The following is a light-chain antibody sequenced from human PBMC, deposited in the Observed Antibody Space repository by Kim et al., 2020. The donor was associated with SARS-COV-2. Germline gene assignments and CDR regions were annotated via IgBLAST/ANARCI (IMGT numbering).Light chain of an antibody. CDR3: MQGIHPIT. CDR1: QSLVHSDGNTY. CDR2: KVS. J-gene: IGKJ5*01. V-gene: IGKV2-30*02. Sequence: QPASISCRSSQSLVHSDGNTYLSWFQQRPGQSPRRLIYKVSNRDSGVPDRFSGSGSGTDFTLKISRVEAEDVGVYYCMQGIHPITFGQGTRLEIK.